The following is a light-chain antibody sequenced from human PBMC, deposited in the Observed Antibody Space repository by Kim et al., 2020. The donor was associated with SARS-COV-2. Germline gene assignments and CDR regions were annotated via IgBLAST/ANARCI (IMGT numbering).Light chain of an antibody. CDR2: GAS. CDR3: QQHNDWPPLT. V-gene: IGKV3-15*01. Sequence: SPGEKATPSCRASQSVSSNLAWYQQKPGQAPRLIIYGASTRATGVPARFSGSGFGTDFTLTISSLQSEDYAVYYCQQHNDWPPLTFGGGTKVDIK. CDR1: QSVSSN. J-gene: IGKJ4*01.